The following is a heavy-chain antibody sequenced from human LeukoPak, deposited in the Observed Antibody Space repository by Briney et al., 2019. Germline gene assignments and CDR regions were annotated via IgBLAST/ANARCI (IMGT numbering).Heavy chain of an antibody. D-gene: IGHD3-3*01. J-gene: IGHJ4*02. V-gene: IGHV3-7*01. CDR1: GFTLSNYW. CDR2: IKQDGSEK. Sequence: GGSLRLSCVASGFTLSNYWMSWVRQAPGKGLEWVANIKQDGSEKFYVDSVKGRFTISRDNAKNSLYLQMNSLRAEDTGVYYCVRDEWITCTLDYWGQGSMVAVSS. CDR3: VRDEWITCTLDY.